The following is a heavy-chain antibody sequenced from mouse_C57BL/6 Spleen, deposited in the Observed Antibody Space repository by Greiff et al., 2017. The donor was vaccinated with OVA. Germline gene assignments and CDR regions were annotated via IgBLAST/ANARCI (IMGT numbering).Heavy chain of an antibody. CDR2: INPNNGGT. CDR1: GYTFTDYN. V-gene: IGHV1-22*01. Sequence: EVQLQQSGPELVKPGASVKMSCKASGYTFTDYNMHWVKQSHGQSLEWIGYINPNNGGTSYNQKFKGKATLTVNKSSSTSYMELRSLTSEYSAVYYCSRVYCNYGGAMDYWGQGTSVTVSS. J-gene: IGHJ4*01. D-gene: IGHD2-1*01. CDR3: SRVYCNYGGAMDY.